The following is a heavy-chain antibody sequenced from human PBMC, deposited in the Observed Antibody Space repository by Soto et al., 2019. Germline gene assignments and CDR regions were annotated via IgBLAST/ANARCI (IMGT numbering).Heavy chain of an antibody. Sequence: SETLSLTCTVSGGSISSGGYYWSWIRQHPGKGLEWIGYIYYSGSTYYNPSLKSRVTISVDTSKNQFSLKLSSVTAADTAVYYCAREITVTTWDYYYGMDVRGQRTTVTVSS. CDR1: GGSISSGGYY. J-gene: IGHJ6*02. D-gene: IGHD4-4*01. CDR2: IYYSGST. V-gene: IGHV4-31*03. CDR3: AREITVTTWDYYYGMDV.